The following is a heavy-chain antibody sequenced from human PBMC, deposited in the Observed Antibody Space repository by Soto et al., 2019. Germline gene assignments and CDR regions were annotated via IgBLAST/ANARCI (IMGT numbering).Heavy chain of an antibody. J-gene: IGHJ4*02. CDR1: GFTFSSYA. Sequence: GGSLRLSCAASGFTFSSYAMSWVRQAPGKGLEWVSAISGSGGSTYYADSVKGRFTISRDNSKNTLYLQVNSLRAEDTAVYYCAKWDYDILTGYDYWGQGTLVTVSS. D-gene: IGHD3-9*01. CDR2: ISGSGGST. V-gene: IGHV3-23*01. CDR3: AKWDYDILTGYDY.